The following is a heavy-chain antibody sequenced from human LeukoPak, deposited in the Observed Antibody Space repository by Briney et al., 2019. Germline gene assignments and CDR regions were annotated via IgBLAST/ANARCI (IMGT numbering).Heavy chain of an antibody. CDR2: IKQDGSEK. CDR1: GFNFSSDW. J-gene: IGHJ4*02. D-gene: IGHD4-17*01. CDR3: AREDYGDPDY. Sequence: GGSLRLSCAASGFNFSSDWMHWVRQAPGKGLEWVANIKQDGSEKYYVDSVKGRFTISRDNAKNSLYLQMNSLRAEDTAVYYCAREDYGDPDYWGQGTLVTVSS. V-gene: IGHV3-7*01.